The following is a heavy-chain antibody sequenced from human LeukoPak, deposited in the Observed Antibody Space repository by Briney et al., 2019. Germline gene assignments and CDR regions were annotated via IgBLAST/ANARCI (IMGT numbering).Heavy chain of an antibody. CDR3: ARGPSIAVADNWFDP. V-gene: IGHV3-30*04. D-gene: IGHD6-19*01. J-gene: IGHJ5*02. CDR1: GFTFSSYA. Sequence: GGSLRLSCAASGFTFSSYAMHWVREAPGKGLEWVAVISYDGSNKYYADSVKGRFTISRDNSKNTLYLQMNSLRAEDTAVYYCARGPSIAVADNWFDPWGQGTLVTVSS. CDR2: ISYDGSNK.